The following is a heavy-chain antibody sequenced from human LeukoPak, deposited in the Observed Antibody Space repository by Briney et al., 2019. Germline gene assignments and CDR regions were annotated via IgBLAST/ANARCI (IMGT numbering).Heavy chain of an antibody. J-gene: IGHJ6*04. CDR1: GFTFSDYY. CDR3: ARDHSHSAPTLNGMDV. Sequence: GGSLRLSCADSGFTFSDYYMSWIRQAPGKGLEWVSYISSSSNYTNYADSVKGRFTISRDNAKNSLYLQMNSLRAEDTAVYYCARDHSHSAPTLNGMDVWGKGTTVTASS. CDR2: ISSSSNYT. D-gene: IGHD6-13*01. V-gene: IGHV3-11*06.